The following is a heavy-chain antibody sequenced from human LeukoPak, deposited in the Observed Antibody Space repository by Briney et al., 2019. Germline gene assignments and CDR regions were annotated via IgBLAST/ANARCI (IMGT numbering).Heavy chain of an antibody. J-gene: IGHJ4*02. D-gene: IGHD7-27*01. V-gene: IGHV1-8*01. Sequence: ASVKVSCKASGYTFTSYDINWVRQATGQGLEWMGWMNPNSGNTGYAQKFQGRVTMTRNTSISTAYMELSSLRSEDTAVYYCARGPFMGKPADYWGQGTLVTVSS. CDR1: GYTFTSYD. CDR3: ARGPFMGKPADY. CDR2: MNPNSGNT.